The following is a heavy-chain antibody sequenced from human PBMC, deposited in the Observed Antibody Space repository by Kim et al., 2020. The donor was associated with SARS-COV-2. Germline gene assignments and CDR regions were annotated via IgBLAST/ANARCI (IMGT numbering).Heavy chain of an antibody. Sequence: NYAQKVPGRVPVPADESTRTAYMELSSLRSEDTAVYYCARDEAVVDGMDVWGQGTTVTVSS. V-gene: IGHV1-69*01. J-gene: IGHJ6*02. CDR3: ARDEAVVDGMDV. D-gene: IGHD6-25*01.